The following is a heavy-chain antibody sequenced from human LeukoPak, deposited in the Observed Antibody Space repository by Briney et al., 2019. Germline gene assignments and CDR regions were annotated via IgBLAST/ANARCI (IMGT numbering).Heavy chain of an antibody. Sequence: GGSLRLSCAASGFTLSSYAMSWVRQGPGKGLEWVSAISVSGNTYHADSVKGRFTISSDSSKNTLNLQMNSLRAGDAAVYYCAKAPVTTCSGAYCYPFDYWSQGTLVTVSS. V-gene: IGHV3-23*01. D-gene: IGHD2-15*01. J-gene: IGHJ4*02. CDR3: AKAPVTTCSGAYCYPFDY. CDR1: GFTLSSYA. CDR2: ISVSGNT.